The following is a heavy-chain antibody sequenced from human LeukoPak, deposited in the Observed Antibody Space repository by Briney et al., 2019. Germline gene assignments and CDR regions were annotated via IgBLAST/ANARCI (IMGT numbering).Heavy chain of an antibody. Sequence: KPSETLSLTCTVSGDSVSSGTYYWTWIRQPPGKGLEWIGFSSRSGGTYYYPALKNRVSISVDSSKNQFSLRLSSVTAADTAVYYCARVIAVAGALDYWGQGTLVTVSS. CDR2: SSRSGGT. CDR3: ARVIAVAGALDY. J-gene: IGHJ4*02. CDR1: GDSVSSGTYY. V-gene: IGHV4-61*01. D-gene: IGHD6-19*01.